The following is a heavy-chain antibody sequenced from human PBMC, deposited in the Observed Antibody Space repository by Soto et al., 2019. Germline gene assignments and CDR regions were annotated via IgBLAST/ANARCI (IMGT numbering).Heavy chain of an antibody. J-gene: IGHJ5*02. Sequence: SETLSLTFTVSGGSISSYYWSWIRQPPGKGLEWILYIDYSGSTNYNPYLKSLVTISVETSKNQFSLKLSSVTAADTAVYYCAREWYYDFRRVLNCFHXWGQVTPVTVSX. CDR3: AREWYYDFRRVLNCFHX. V-gene: IGHV4-59*01. CDR2: IDYSGST. D-gene: IGHD3-3*01. CDR1: GGSISSYY.